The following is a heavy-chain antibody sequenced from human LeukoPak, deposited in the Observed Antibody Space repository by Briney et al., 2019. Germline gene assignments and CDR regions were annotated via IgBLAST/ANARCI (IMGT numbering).Heavy chain of an antibody. J-gene: IGHJ6*04. CDR2: IIPIFGTA. D-gene: IGHD5-18*01. V-gene: IGHV1-69*01. CDR3: AITAMVGGDTFYYYYYGMDV. CDR1: GGTFSSFA. Sequence: SVKVSCKASGGTFSSFAISWVRQAPGQGLEWMGGIIPIFGTANYAQKFQGRVTITADESTSTAYMELSSLRSEDTAVYYCAITAMVGGDTFYYYYYGMDVWGKGTTVTVSS.